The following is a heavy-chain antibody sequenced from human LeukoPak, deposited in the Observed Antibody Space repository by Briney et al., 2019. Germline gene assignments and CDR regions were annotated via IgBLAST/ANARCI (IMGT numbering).Heavy chain of an antibody. CDR2: IYYSGST. J-gene: IGHJ6*03. V-gene: IGHV4-39*07. CDR3: ARVGYSGYDEDYYYYMDV. CDR1: GGSISSSSYY. Sequence: SETLSLTCTVSGGSISSSSYYWGWIRQPPGKGLEWIGSIYYSGSTYYNPSLKSRVTISVDTSKNQFSLKLSSVTAADTAVYYCARVGYSGYDEDYYYYMDVWGKGTTVTVSS. D-gene: IGHD5-12*01.